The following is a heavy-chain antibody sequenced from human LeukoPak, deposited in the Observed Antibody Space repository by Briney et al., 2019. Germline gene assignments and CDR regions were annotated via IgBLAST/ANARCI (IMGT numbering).Heavy chain of an antibody. V-gene: IGHV4-4*07. D-gene: IGHD2-21*02. Sequence: SETLSLTCTVSGASISSYYWSWIRQPAGKGLEWIGRIYGRGNANYNPSLKSRVSMSADTSKNQFSLRLNSVTAADTAVYYCARYGGSGDTRGYFDYWGQGTLVTVSS. J-gene: IGHJ4*02. CDR1: GASISSYY. CDR3: ARYGGSGDTRGYFDY. CDR2: IYGRGNA.